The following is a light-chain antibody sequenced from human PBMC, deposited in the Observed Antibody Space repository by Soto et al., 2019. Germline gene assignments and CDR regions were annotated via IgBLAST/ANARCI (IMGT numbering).Light chain of an antibody. V-gene: IGKV1-39*01. CDR1: QSTRNN. CDR2: AAS. Sequence: DIQMTQSPSSLSASVGDRVTITCRASQSTRNNLNWYQQKPGKAPNLLIYAASSLPSGVPSRFSGSGAGTDFTLTMSSLQPEDFATYYCQQGDSAPFTFGQGTKREIK. J-gene: IGKJ2*01. CDR3: QQGDSAPFT.